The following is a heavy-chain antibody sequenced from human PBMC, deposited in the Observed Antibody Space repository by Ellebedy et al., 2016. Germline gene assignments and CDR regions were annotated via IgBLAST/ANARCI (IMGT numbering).Heavy chain of an antibody. CDR2: INHSGST. CDR3: ARGDTMVRGVIFYDY. Sequence: SETLSLXXAVYGGSFSGYYWSWIRQPPGKGLEWIGEINHSGSTNYNPSLKSRVTISVDTSKNQFSLKLSSVTAADTAVYYCARGDTMVRGVIFYDYWGQGTLVTVSS. V-gene: IGHV4-34*01. D-gene: IGHD3-10*01. J-gene: IGHJ4*02. CDR1: GGSFSGYY.